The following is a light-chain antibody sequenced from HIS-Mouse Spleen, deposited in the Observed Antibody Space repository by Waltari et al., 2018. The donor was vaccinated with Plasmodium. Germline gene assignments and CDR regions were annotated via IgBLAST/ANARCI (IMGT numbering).Light chain of an antibody. CDR2: EDR. CDR1: ALPKKY. Sequence: SYELTQPPSVSLSPGQTARTTCSGAALPKKYAYWYQQKSGQAPVLVIYEDRKRPSGIPERFSGSSSGTMATLTISGAQVEDEADYYCYSTDSSGNHRVFGGGTKLTVL. V-gene: IGLV3-10*01. CDR3: YSTDSSGNHRV. J-gene: IGLJ3*02.